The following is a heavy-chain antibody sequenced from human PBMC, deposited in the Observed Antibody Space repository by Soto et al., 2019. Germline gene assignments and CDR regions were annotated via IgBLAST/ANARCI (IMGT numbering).Heavy chain of an antibody. Sequence: SEPLSLTCAVYGGTFSGYYWSLLRQPPGKGLEWIGEINHSGSANYNPSLKSRVTISVDTSKNQFSLKLSSVTAADTAVYYCPRADRITKFHAVAVWGPGTTVTVSS. J-gene: IGHJ6*02. CDR3: PRADRITKFHAVAV. V-gene: IGHV4-34*01. D-gene: IGHD3-3*01. CDR2: INHSGSA. CDR1: GGTFSGYY.